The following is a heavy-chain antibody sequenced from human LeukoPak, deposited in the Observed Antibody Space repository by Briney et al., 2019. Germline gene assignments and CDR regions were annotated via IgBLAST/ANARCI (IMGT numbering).Heavy chain of an antibody. CDR3: ARARVVGYYYDSSGGGPDY. V-gene: IGHV3-30*01. D-gene: IGHD3-22*01. Sequence: GGSLRLSCAASGFTFSSYAMHWVRQAPGKGLEWVAVISYDGSNKYYADSVKGRFTISRDNSKNTLYLQMNSLRAEDTAVYYCARARVVGYYYDSSGGGPDYWGQGTLVTVSS. CDR2: ISYDGSNK. J-gene: IGHJ4*02. CDR1: GFTFSSYA.